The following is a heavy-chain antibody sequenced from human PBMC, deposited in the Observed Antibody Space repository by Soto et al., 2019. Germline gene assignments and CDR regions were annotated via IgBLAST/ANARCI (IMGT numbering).Heavy chain of an antibody. V-gene: IGHV2-5*02. CDR3: ALYLLPQLRVVQ. J-gene: IGHJ4*02. CDR1: GFSLSTSGVG. CDR2: IYWDDDK. Sequence: SGPTLVNPTQTLTLTCTLSGFSLSTSGVGVGWIRQPPGKALEWLALIYWDDDKRYSPSLKSRLTITKDTSKNQVVLTMTNMDPVDTATYYCALYLLPQLRVVQWGQETLVTVSS. D-gene: IGHD2-8*01.